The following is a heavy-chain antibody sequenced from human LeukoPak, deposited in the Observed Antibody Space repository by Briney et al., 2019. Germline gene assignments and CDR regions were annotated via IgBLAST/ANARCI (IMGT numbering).Heavy chain of an antibody. Sequence: PGGSLRLSCAASGFTFSSYGMSWVRQAPGKGLEWVSAISGSGGSTYYADSVKGRFTISRDNSKNTLYLQMNSLRAEDTAVYFSMVRGVIVDYWGQGTLVTVSS. D-gene: IGHD3-10*01. CDR1: GFTFSSYG. CDR3: MVRGVIVDY. V-gene: IGHV3-23*01. CDR2: ISGSGGST. J-gene: IGHJ4*02.